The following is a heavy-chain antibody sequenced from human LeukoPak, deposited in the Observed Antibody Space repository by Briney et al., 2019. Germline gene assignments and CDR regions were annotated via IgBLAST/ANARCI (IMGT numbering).Heavy chain of an antibody. J-gene: IGHJ6*02. D-gene: IGHD4-23*01. CDR1: GGSISTYY. Sequence: ETLSLTCTVSGGSISTYYWTWIRQPPGKGLEWVSVIYSGGSTYYADSVKGRFTISRDNSKNTLYLQMNSLRAEDTAVYYCARVGTPFYYYGMDVWGQGTTVTVSS. V-gene: IGHV3-66*01. CDR2: IYSGGST. CDR3: ARVGTPFYYYGMDV.